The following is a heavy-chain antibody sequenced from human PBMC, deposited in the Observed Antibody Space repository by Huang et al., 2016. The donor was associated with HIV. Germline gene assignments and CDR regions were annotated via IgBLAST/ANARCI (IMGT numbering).Heavy chain of an antibody. V-gene: IGHV1-18*01. CDR2: ISGRKGVT. D-gene: IGHD3-16*01. CDR3: ARGGEGVGDH. Sequence: QGQLMQSGPEARKHGASVKVSCKAPGYTFSRYGIMWVRQAPGKGLEWMGGISGRKGVTNYAQKFQDRGTMTTDTSTTIIDMELRSLRSDDTAIYYCARGGEGVGDHWGQGTLVIVSS. CDR1: GYTFSRYG. J-gene: IGHJ5*02.